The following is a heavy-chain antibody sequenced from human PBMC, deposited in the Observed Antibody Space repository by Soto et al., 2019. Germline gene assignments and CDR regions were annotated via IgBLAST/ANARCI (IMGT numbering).Heavy chain of an antibody. CDR2: ISYDGSNK. CDR1: GFTFSNFS. J-gene: IGHJ4*02. V-gene: IGHV3-30*04. Sequence: GGSLRLSCAVSGFTFSNFSIKWVRQAPGKGLEWVAVISYDGSNKHYTDSVKGRFTISRDNSKNTLYLQMNGLRPEDTAVYYCTSSSVSDIVAVAAASELDYWGQGTLVTVSS. D-gene: IGHD2-15*01. CDR3: TSSSVSDIVAVAAASELDY.